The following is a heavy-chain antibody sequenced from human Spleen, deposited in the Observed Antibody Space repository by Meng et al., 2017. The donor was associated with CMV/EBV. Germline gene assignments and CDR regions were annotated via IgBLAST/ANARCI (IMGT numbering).Heavy chain of an antibody. D-gene: IGHD6-13*01. J-gene: IGHJ5*02. CDR2: MSWNGAGT. CDR1: GFNLDDYG. CDR3: ARDRVQQQLVPWFDP. V-gene: IGHV3-20*04. Sequence: GGSLRLSCAASGFNLDDYGMSWVRQAPGKGLEWVSGMSWNGAGTGYADSVKGRFTISRDNAKNSLYLQMNSLRAEDTAVYYCARDRVQQQLVPWFDPWGQGTLVTVSS.